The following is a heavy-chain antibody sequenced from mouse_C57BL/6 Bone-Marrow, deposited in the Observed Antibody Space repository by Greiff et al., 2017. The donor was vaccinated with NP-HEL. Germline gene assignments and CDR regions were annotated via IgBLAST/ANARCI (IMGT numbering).Heavy chain of an antibody. CDR2: IWRGGST. Sequence: QVQLQQSGPGLVQPSQSLSITCTVSGFSLTSYGVHWVRQSPGKGLEWLGVIWRGGSTDYNAAFMSRLSITKDNSTSQVFFKMNRLQADDTAIFYCAKNHVGSSYWYLVVWGTETTVTVSS. V-gene: IGHV2-5*01. CDR1: GFSLTSYG. D-gene: IGHD1-1*01. J-gene: IGHJ1*03. CDR3: AKNHVGSSYWYLVV.